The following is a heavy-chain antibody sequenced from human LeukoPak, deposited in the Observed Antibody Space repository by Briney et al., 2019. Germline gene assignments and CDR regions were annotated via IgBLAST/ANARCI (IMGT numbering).Heavy chain of an antibody. J-gene: IGHJ4*02. Sequence: GGSLRLSCAASGFTFGSCAVNWVRQAPGKGLEWVSTISGSGINTYYADSVKGRFTISRDNSKNTVYLEMNSLRAEDTALYYCTKDQIGYNKAGDYWGQGTLVTVSS. CDR2: ISGSGINT. V-gene: IGHV3-23*01. CDR1: GFTFGSCA. D-gene: IGHD5-24*01. CDR3: TKDQIGYNKAGDY.